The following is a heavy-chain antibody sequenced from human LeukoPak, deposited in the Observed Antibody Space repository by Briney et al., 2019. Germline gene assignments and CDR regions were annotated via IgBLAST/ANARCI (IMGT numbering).Heavy chain of an antibody. CDR2: INHSGST. Sequence: SETLSLTCAVYGGSFSGYYWSWIRQPPGKGLEWIGEINHSGSTNYNPPLKSRVTISVDTSKNQFSLKLSSVTAADTAVYYCAREGCSSTSCYRGATGFDYWGQGTLVTVSS. D-gene: IGHD2-2*02. CDR3: AREGCSSTSCYRGATGFDY. CDR1: GGSFSGYY. V-gene: IGHV4-34*01. J-gene: IGHJ4*02.